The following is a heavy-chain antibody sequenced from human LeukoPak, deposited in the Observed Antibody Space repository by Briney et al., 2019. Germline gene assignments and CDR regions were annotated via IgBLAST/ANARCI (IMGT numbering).Heavy chain of an antibody. V-gene: IGHV3-30*02. CDR2: IRYDGSNK. Sequence: GSLRLSCAASGFTFSSYGMHWVRQAPGKGLEWVAFIRYDGSNKYYADSVKGRFTISRDNSKNTLYLQMNSLRAEDTAVYYCANLDCSSTSCSPGDAFDIWGQGTMVTVSS. J-gene: IGHJ3*02. D-gene: IGHD2-2*01. CDR1: GFTFSSYG. CDR3: ANLDCSSTSCSPGDAFDI.